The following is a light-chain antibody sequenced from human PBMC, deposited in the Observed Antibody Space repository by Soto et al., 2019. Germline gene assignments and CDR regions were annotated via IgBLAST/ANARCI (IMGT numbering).Light chain of an antibody. J-gene: IGKJ1*01. Sequence: DLQMTQSPSSLSASVGDRVTITCRASQGIRNSLAWYQHKPGKLPKVLIYGASTLQSGVPSRFSGSGSGTDFTLTISSLQPEDVATYYCQKYNISPWTFGQGTKVEIK. CDR1: QGIRNS. V-gene: IGKV1-27*01. CDR2: GAS. CDR3: QKYNISPWT.